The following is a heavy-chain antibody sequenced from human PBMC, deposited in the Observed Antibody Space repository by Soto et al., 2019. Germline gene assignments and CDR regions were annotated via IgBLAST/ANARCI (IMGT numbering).Heavy chain of an antibody. CDR1: GGSISGYY. Sequence: KPSETLSLTCTVSGGSISGYYWSWIRQPPGKGLEWIGYIHYSGTTNYNSSLKSRVTMSVDTSKNHLPLKLSSVTAADTAVYYCARSYNPTWTSWGPWGQGTLVTVSS. CDR3: ARSYNPTWTSWGP. V-gene: IGHV4-59*12. J-gene: IGHJ5*02. CDR2: IHYSGTT. D-gene: IGHD1-20*01.